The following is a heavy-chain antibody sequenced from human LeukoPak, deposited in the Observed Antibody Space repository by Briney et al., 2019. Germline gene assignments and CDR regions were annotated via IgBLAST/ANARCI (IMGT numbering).Heavy chain of an antibody. J-gene: IGHJ5*02. V-gene: IGHV4-34*01. CDR3: ARLELAAAGYNWFDP. Sequence: SETLSLTCAVYGGSFSGYYWSWIRQPPGKGLEWIGEINHSGSTNYNPSLKSRVTISVDTSKNQFSLKLSSVTAADTAVYYCARLELAAAGYNWFDPWGQGTLVTVSS. CDR1: GGSFSGYY. CDR2: INHSGST. D-gene: IGHD6-13*01.